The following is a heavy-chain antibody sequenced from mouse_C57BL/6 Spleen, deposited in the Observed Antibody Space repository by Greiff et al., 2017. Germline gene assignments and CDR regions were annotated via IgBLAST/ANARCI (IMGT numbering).Heavy chain of an antibody. D-gene: IGHD2-4*01. J-gene: IGHJ3*01. CDR2: INPNNGGT. CDR1: GYTFTDYN. V-gene: IGHV1-22*01. CDR3: ARSIYYDYDRFAY. Sequence: EVQLQQSGPELVKPGASVKMSCKASGYTFTDYNMHWVKQSHGKSLEWIGYINPNNGGTSYNQKFKGKATLTVNKSSSTAYMELRSLTSEDSAVYYCARSIYYDYDRFAYWGQGTLVTVSA.